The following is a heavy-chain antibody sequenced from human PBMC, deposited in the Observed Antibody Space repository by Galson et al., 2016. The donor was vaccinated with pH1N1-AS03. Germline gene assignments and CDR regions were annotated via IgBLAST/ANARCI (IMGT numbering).Heavy chain of an antibody. CDR1: GFSFSSYT. V-gene: IGHV3-23*01. CDR2: ISASGGTT. Sequence: SLRLSCAASGFSFSSYTMSWVRQAPGKVLEWVSGISASGGTTYYADSVKGRFTISRDNSMDTLDLQMSSLRDEDTAVYYCVKEGLAAATFDDWGQGTLVIVSS. CDR3: VKEGLAAATFDD. J-gene: IGHJ4*02. D-gene: IGHD6-13*01.